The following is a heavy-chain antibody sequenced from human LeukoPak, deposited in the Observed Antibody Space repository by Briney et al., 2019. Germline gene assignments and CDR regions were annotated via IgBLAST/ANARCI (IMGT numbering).Heavy chain of an antibody. V-gene: IGHV3-11*04. CDR1: GFTFSDYY. CDR2: ISSSGSTI. D-gene: IGHD4-11*01. CDR3: ARVGTVTTAYYYYYMDV. Sequence: PGGSLRLSCAASGFTFSDYYMSWIRQAPGEGLEWVSYISSSGSTIYYADSVKGRFTISRDNAKNSLYLQMNSLRAEDTAVYYCARVGTVTTAYYYYYMDVWGKGTTVTVSS. J-gene: IGHJ6*03.